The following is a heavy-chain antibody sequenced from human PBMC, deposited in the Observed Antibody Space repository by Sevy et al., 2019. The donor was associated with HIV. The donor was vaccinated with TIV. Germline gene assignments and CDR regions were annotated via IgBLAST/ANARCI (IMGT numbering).Heavy chain of an antibody. Sequence: SETLSLTCTVSGDSISGYYWNWIRQPPGKGLEWIGYIFYSRSTNYSPSLKSRVTRSKDTSKNQFSLKLRSVTAADTALYYCAGEAPNYYYAMDVWGQGTTVTVSS. J-gene: IGHJ6*02. CDR2: IFYSRST. V-gene: IGHV4-59*01. CDR3: AGEAPNYYYAMDV. CDR1: GDSISGYY.